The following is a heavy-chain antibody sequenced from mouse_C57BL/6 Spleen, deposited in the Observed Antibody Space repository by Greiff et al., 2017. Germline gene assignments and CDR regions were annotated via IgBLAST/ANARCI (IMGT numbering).Heavy chain of an antibody. CDR2: IYPGSGST. V-gene: IGHV1-55*01. CDR1: GYTFTSYW. J-gene: IGHJ1*03. Sequence: VQLQQPGAELVKPGASVKMSCKASGYTFTSYWITWVKQRPGQGLEWIGDIYPGSGSTNYNEKFKGKATLTVDTSSSTAYMQLSSLTSEDSAVYYCARGDGYYRRYFDVWGTGTTVTVSS. CDR3: ARGDGYYRRYFDV. D-gene: IGHD2-3*01.